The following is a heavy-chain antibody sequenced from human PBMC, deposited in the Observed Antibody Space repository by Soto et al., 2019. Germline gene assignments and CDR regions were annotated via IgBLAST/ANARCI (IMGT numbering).Heavy chain of an antibody. Sequence: QVQLQESGPGLVKPSQTLSLTCTVSGGSISSGGYYWSWIRQHPGKGLEWIGYIYYSGSTYYNPSPKSRVTISVGTSKDPFSLEVSSVTAADKAVYCLGRWGGWGFDYWGQGTLVTVSS. V-gene: IGHV4-31*03. CDR2: IYYSGST. J-gene: IGHJ4*02. CDR3: GRWGGWGFDY. D-gene: IGHD3-16*01. CDR1: GGSISSGGYY.